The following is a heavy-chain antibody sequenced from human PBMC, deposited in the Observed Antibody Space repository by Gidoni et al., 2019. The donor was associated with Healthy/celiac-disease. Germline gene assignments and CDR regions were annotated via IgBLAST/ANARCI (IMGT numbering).Heavy chain of an antibody. D-gene: IGHD5-12*01. J-gene: IGHJ6*02. CDR2: ISYDGSNK. CDR1: GFTFRSYG. Sequence: QVQLVESGGGVVKHGRSLRLSCAASGFTFRSYGMHWVRQAPGKGLEWVAVISYDGSNKYYADSVKGRFTICRDNSKNTLYLQMNSLRAEYTAVYYCAKEAVASYYYYSCMDVWGHGTTVTVSS. CDR3: AKEAVASYYYYSCMDV. V-gene: IGHV3-30*18.